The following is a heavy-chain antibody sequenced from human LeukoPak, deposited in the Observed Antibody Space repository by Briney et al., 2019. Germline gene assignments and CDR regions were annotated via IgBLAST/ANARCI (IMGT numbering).Heavy chain of an antibody. V-gene: IGHV4-4*07. CDR1: GGSISTYY. Sequence: SETLSLTCTVSGGSISTYYWTGIRQPAGKGLEWIGRIYTGGSTNYNPSLKSRVTMSIDTSKSQFSLKFTSVTAADTAVYYCARIMVVPAAISHVDYWGQGILVTVSS. CDR2: IYTGGST. J-gene: IGHJ4*02. D-gene: IGHD2-2*02. CDR3: ARIMVVPAAISHVDY.